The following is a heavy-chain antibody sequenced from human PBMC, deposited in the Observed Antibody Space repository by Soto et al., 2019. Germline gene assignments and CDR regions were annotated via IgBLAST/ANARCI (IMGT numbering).Heavy chain of an antibody. Sequence: QVQLQQWGAGLVKPSETLSLTCAVSGGSFSGYYWTWIRQPPGKGLEWIGEINHSGSTNYNPSLRSRVILSVDTSKSQFSMTMNSMTAADTAVYFCARGSIVAAVWGQGILVTVSS. CDR2: INHSGST. J-gene: IGHJ4*02. V-gene: IGHV4-34*02. CDR1: GGSFSGYY. D-gene: IGHD6-13*01. CDR3: ARGSIVAAV.